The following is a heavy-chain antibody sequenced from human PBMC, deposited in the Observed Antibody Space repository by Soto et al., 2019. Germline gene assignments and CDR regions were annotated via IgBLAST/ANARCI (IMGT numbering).Heavy chain of an antibody. D-gene: IGHD5-12*01. CDR2: INPSGGST. CDR1: GYTFTSYY. Sequence: ASWMVSCEESGYTFTSYYMHWVRQAPGQGLEWMGIINPSGGSTSYAQKFQGRVTMTRDTSTSTVYMELSSLRSEDTAVYYCAHSGYDYYYYGMDVWGQGTTVTVSS. J-gene: IGHJ6*02. V-gene: IGHV1-46*01. CDR3: AHSGYDYYYYGMDV.